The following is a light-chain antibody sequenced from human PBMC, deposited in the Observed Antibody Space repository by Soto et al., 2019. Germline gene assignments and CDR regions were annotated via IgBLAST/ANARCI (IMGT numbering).Light chain of an antibody. V-gene: IGKV3-11*01. CDR1: QSINHY. CDR3: QQYGSSPT. J-gene: IGKJ1*01. CDR2: DAS. Sequence: EIVLTQSPVTLSFSPWQRSTPSSRASQSINHYFAWYQQKPGQAPRLLIYDASNRATGIPARFSGSGSGTDFTLTISSLEPEDFAVYYCQQYGSSPTFGQGTKVDIK.